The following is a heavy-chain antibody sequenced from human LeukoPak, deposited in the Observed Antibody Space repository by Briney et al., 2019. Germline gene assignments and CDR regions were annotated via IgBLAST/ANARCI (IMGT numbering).Heavy chain of an antibody. CDR1: GFTFTSYS. CDR3: AKGGKWDVTPFDY. J-gene: IGHJ4*02. D-gene: IGHD1-26*01. Sequence: ETGGSPRLSCAASGFTFTSYSMNWVRQAPGKGLEWVSTISGGGGSTYYADSVKGRFTISRDNSKNTLYLQVNSLRAEDTAVYYCAKGGKWDVTPFDYWGQGTLVTVSS. CDR2: ISGGGGST. V-gene: IGHV3-23*01.